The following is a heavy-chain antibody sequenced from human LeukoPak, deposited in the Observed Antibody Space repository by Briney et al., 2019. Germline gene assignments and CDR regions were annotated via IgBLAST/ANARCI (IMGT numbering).Heavy chain of an antibody. CDR1: GGSITSYY. Sequence: SETLSLTCTVSGGSITSYYWSWMRQPPGKGLEWIGYIYYSGSTNYNPSLESRVTISLDTSKNQFSLKLSSVTAADTAVYYCASTEWNYARWGQGTLVTVSS. CDR3: ASTEWNYAR. D-gene: IGHD1-7*01. V-gene: IGHV4-59*08. J-gene: IGHJ4*02. CDR2: IYYSGST.